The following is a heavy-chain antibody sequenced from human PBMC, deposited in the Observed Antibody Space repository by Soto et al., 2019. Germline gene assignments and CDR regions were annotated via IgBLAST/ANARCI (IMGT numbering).Heavy chain of an antibody. V-gene: IGHV4-31*03. Sequence: QVQLQESGPGLVKPSQTLSLTCTVSGGSISSGGYYWSWIRQHPGKGLEWIGYIFYSGSTYYNPSLKTRVTISVDTSKTQCSLKLSSVTAADTAVYYCASYQQSYAFDIWGQGTMVTVSS. CDR1: GGSISSGGYY. CDR2: IFYSGST. J-gene: IGHJ3*02. CDR3: ASYQQSYAFDI. D-gene: IGHD2-2*01.